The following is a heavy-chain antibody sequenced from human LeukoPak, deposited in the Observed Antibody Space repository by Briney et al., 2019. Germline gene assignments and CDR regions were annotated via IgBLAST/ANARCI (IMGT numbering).Heavy chain of an antibody. D-gene: IGHD2-2*01. CDR2: MNPNSGNT. Sequence: GASVKVSCKASGGTFSSYDINWVRQATGQGLEWMGWMNPNSGNTGYAQKFQGRVTMTRNTSIYTAYMELSSLRSEDTAVYYCARGQIECRSTSCNVRFDPWGQGTLVTVSS. V-gene: IGHV1-8*02. J-gene: IGHJ5*02. CDR3: ARGQIECRSTSCNVRFDP. CDR1: GGTFSSYD.